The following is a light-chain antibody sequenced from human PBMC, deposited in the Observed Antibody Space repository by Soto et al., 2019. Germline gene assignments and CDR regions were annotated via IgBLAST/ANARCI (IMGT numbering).Light chain of an antibody. V-gene: IGKV1-33*01. CDR2: EAS. CDR1: QDISNS. CDR3: QQSDTLYT. J-gene: IGKJ2*01. Sequence: DIPMTQSPSSLSASVGDRVTITCQASQDISNSLNWYQQKPGKAPNLLIYEASNLETGVPSRFSGGGSGTDFTFTISSLQPEDIATYYCQQSDTLYTFGQGTKLEIK.